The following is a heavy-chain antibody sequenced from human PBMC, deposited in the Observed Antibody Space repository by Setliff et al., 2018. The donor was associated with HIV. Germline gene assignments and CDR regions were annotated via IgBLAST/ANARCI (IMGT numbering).Heavy chain of an antibody. D-gene: IGHD3-16*01. CDR2: ISSDSSTT. CDR3: AKDRGTPDKCFDP. CDR1: GFAFSSYS. J-gene: IGHJ5*02. Sequence: PGGSLRLSCAASGFAFSSYSSNWVRQAPGKGLEWVSYISSDSSTTYCADSVKGRFTISRDNAKNSLYLQMNSLRAEDTAVYYCAKDRGTPDKCFDPWGQGTLVTVSS. V-gene: IGHV3-48*01.